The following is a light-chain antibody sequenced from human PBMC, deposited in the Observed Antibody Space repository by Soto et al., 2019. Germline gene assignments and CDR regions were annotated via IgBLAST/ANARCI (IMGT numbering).Light chain of an antibody. CDR3: SSYTSSSTLV. CDR1: SSDVGGYNY. Sequence: QSALTQPASVAGSPGQSITISCPGTSSDVGGYNYVSWYQQHPGKAPKLMIYAVSNRPSGVSNRFSGSKSGNTASLTISGLQAEDEADYYCSSYTSSSTLVFGTGTKLTVL. CDR2: AVS. V-gene: IGLV2-14*01. J-gene: IGLJ1*01.